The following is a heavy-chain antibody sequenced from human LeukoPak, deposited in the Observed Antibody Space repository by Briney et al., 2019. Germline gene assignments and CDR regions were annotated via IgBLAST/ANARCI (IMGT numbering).Heavy chain of an antibody. Sequence: GGSLRLSCAASGFTFSSYAMNWFRQAPGKGLEWVSVISGSDYSTFYADSVKGRFTISRDNSKNTLYLQMSSLRADDTALYYCAKAGCTGTVCYTNYWGQGTLVTVSS. V-gene: IGHV3-23*01. CDR1: GFTFSSYA. CDR3: AKAGCTGTVCYTNY. CDR2: ISGSDYST. J-gene: IGHJ4*02. D-gene: IGHD2-2*02.